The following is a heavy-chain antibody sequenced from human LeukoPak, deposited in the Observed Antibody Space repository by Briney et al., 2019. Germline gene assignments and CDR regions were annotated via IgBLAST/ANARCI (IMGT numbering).Heavy chain of an antibody. CDR1: GGSINSYY. J-gene: IGHJ4*02. CDR2: IYTSGST. D-gene: IGHD2-15*01. Sequence: SETLSLTCTVSGGSINSYYWSWIRQPAGKGLEWIGRIYTSGSTNYNPSLKSRVTMSVDTSKNQFSLKLSSVTAADTAVYYCAGGYRSGGSCSSGSSFVYWGQGTLVTVSS. V-gene: IGHV4-4*07. CDR3: AGGYRSGGSCSSGSSFVY.